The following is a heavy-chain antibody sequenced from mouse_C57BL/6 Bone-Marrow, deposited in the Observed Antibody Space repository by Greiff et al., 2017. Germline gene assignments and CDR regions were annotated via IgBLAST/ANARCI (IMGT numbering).Heavy chain of an antibody. CDR2: ISSGGSYT. V-gene: IGHV5-6*01. J-gene: IGHJ2*01. CDR3: ASLISLYYFDY. Sequence: EVKVVESGGDLVKPGGSLKLSCAASGFTFSSYGMSWVRQTPDKRLEWVATISSGGSYTYYPDSVKGRFTISRDNAKNTLYLQMSSLKSEDTAMYYCASLISLYYFDYWGQGTTLTVSS. CDR1: GFTFSSYG. D-gene: IGHD1-3*01.